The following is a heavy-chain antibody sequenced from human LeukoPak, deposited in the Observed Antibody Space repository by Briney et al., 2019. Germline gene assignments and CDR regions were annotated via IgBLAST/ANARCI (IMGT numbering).Heavy chain of an antibody. D-gene: IGHD4-17*01. Sequence: GGSLRLSCAASGLTFSNYWMNWVRQAPGKGLEWVSYISSSSSTIYYADSVKGRFTISRDNAKNSLYLQMNSLRDEDTAVYYCATTTVTGFDYWGQETLVTVSS. J-gene: IGHJ4*02. CDR3: ATTTVTGFDY. V-gene: IGHV3-48*02. CDR1: GLTFSNYW. CDR2: ISSSSSTI.